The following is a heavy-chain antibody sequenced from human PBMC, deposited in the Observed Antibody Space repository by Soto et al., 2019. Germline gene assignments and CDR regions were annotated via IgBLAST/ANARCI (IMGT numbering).Heavy chain of an antibody. CDR3: ARDLDADYYDSRPPNFHY. CDR2: ISSSSSTI. Sequence: PGGSLRLSCAASGFTFSSYSMNWVRQAPGKGLEWVSYISSSSSTIYYADTVKGRFTISRDNAKNSLYLQMNSLRAEDTAVYYCARDLDADYYDSRPPNFHYWGQGTLVTVSS. CDR1: GFTFSSYS. J-gene: IGHJ4*02. D-gene: IGHD3-22*01. V-gene: IGHV3-48*01.